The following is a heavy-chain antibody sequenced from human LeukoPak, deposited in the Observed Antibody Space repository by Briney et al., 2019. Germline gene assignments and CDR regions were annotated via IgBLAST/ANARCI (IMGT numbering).Heavy chain of an antibody. CDR1: GGTFSSYA. CDR3: AREDGYNSHFDY. V-gene: IGHV1-69*05. Sequence: ASVKVSCKASGGTFSSYAISWVRQAPGQGLEWMGGIIPIFGTANYAQKLQGRVTITTDTSTSTAYMELRSLRSDDTAVYYCAREDGYNSHFDYWGQGTLVTVSS. D-gene: IGHD5-24*01. CDR2: IIPIFGTA. J-gene: IGHJ4*02.